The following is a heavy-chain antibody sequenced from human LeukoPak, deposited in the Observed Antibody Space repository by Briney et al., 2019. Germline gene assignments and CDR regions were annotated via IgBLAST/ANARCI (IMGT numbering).Heavy chain of an antibody. CDR1: GFTFSSYW. J-gene: IGHJ4*02. CDR2: IKQDGSEK. CDR3: AREDDILTGYSYFDY. D-gene: IGHD3-9*01. V-gene: IGHV3-7*03. Sequence: GGSLRLSCAASGFTFSSYWMSWVRQAPGKGLEWVANIKQDGSEKYYVDSVKGRFTISRDNAKNSLYLQMNSLRAEDTAVHYCAREDDILTGYSYFDYWGQGTLVTVSS.